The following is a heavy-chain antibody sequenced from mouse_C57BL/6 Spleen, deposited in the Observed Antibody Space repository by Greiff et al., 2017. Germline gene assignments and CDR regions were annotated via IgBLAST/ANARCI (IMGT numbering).Heavy chain of an antibody. D-gene: IGHD1-1*01. CDR3: TFYGSSYPFDY. V-gene: IGHV14-1*01. CDR2: IDPEDGDT. CDR1: GFNIKDYY. Sequence: EVQLQQSGAELVRPGASVKLSCTASGFNIKDYYMHWVKQRPEQGLEWIGRIDPEDGDTEYAPKFPGKATMTADTSSNTAYLQLSSLTSEDTAVYYCTFYGSSYPFDYWGQGTTLTVSS. J-gene: IGHJ2*01.